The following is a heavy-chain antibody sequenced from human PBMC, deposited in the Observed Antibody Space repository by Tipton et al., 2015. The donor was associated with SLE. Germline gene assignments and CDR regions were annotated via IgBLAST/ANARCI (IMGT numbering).Heavy chain of an antibody. D-gene: IGHD3-10*01. CDR3: ARGIYGSGSSYFDY. V-gene: IGHV4-39*07. CDR1: GGSISSYY. CDR2: IYYSGST. J-gene: IGHJ4*02. Sequence: TLSLTCTVSGGSISSYYWGWIRQPPGKGLEWIGSIYYSGSTYYNPSLKSRVTISVDTSKNQFSLKLSSVTAADTAVYYCARGIYGSGSSYFDYWGQGTLVTVSS.